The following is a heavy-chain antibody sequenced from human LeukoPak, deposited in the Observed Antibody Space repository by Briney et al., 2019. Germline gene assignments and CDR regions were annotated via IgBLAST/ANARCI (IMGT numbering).Heavy chain of an antibody. CDR1: GDSVSSNSAA. CDR2: TYYRSKWYN. V-gene: IGHV6-1*01. Sequence: SQTLSLTCAISGDSVSSNSAAWNWIRQSPSRGLEWLGRTYYRSKWYNDYAVSVKSRITINPDTSKNQFSLQLNSVTPEDTAVYYCARDRFGGDIRLHYYYYMDVWGKGTTVTVSS. D-gene: IGHD3-10*01. J-gene: IGHJ6*03. CDR3: ARDRFGGDIRLHYYYYMDV.